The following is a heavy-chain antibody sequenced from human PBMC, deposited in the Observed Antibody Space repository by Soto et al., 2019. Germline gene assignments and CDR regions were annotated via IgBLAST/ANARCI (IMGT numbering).Heavy chain of an antibody. Sequence: GGSLRLSCAASGFTFSSYGVHWVRQAPGKGLEWVAVISYDGSNKYYADSVKGRFTISRDNSKNTLYLQMNSLRAEDTAVYYCAGSLLLWFGEFDYWGQGTLVTVSS. D-gene: IGHD3-10*01. CDR2: ISYDGSNK. CDR1: GFTFSSYG. V-gene: IGHV3-30*03. J-gene: IGHJ4*02. CDR3: AGSLLLWFGEFDY.